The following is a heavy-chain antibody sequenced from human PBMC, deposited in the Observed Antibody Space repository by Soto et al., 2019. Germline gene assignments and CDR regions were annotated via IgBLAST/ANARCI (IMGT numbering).Heavy chain of an antibody. CDR1: GFTFSDYY. D-gene: IGHD3-3*01. CDR3: ARAFWSAYLASEY. V-gene: IGHV3-11*06. CDR2: ISSSSSYT. Sequence: GGSLRLSCAASGFTFSDYYMSWIRQAPGKGLEWVSYISSSSSYTNYADSVKGRFTISRDNAKNSLYLQMNSLRAEDTAVYYCARAFWSAYLASEYWGQGPLVTVSS. J-gene: IGHJ4*02.